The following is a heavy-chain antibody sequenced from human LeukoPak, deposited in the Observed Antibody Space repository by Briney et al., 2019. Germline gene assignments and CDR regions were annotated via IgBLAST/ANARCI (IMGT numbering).Heavy chain of an antibody. CDR3: ASTAGSSGWPRPYYFDY. V-gene: IGHV3-66*01. J-gene: IGHJ4*02. CDR1: GFTVSSNY. Sequence: GGSLRLSCAASGFTVSSNYMSWVRQAPGKGLEWVSVIYSGGSTYYADSVKGRFTISRDNSKNTLYLQMNSLRAEDTAVYYCASTAGSSGWPRPYYFDYWGQGTLVTVSS. D-gene: IGHD6-19*01. CDR2: IYSGGST.